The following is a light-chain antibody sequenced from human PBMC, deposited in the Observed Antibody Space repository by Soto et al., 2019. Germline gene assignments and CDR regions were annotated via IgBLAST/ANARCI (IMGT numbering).Light chain of an antibody. V-gene: IGLV2-14*01. J-gene: IGLJ1*01. CDR1: SSDVGGYNY. Sequence: ALTQPASMSGSPGQSITISCTGTSSDVGGYNYVSWYQPHPGKAPPLMIYEVRNRPSGVSNHFSGSKSGSPSPLTIPGLQAEDEADYYCSSYTSSSTLYVFGTGTKVTVL. CDR3: SSYTSSSTLYV. CDR2: EVR.